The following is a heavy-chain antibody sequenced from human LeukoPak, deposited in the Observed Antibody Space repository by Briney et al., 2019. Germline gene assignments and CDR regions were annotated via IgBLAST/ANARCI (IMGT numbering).Heavy chain of an antibody. V-gene: IGHV4-4*09. CDR2: IYTSVST. CDR3: ARSVSHYYYMDV. Sequence: SETLSLTCTVSGGSISSYYWSWIRQPPGKGLEWIGYIYTSVSTNYNPSLRSRVTISVDTSKNQFPLKLSSVTAADTAVYYCARSVSHYYYMDVWGKGTTVTVSS. J-gene: IGHJ6*03. D-gene: IGHD4-11*01. CDR1: GGSISSYY.